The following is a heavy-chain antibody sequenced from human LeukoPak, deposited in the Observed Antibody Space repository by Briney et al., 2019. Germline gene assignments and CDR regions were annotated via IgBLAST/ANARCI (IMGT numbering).Heavy chain of an antibody. CDR2: ITSGGRTT. CDR3: ARDRYYVPDY. Sequence: GGSLRLSCAASGFTFSSTWMHWFRQGAGKGLVWVSRITSGGRTTIYADSVKGRFSISRDNAKNTLYLQMNSLRAEDTAVYYCARDRYYVPDYWGQGTLVTVSS. D-gene: IGHD3-10*02. J-gene: IGHJ4*02. V-gene: IGHV3-74*01. CDR1: GFTFSSTW.